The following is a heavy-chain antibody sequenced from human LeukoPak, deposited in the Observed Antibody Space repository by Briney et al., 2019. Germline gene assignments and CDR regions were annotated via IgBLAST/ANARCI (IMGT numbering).Heavy chain of an antibody. CDR3: ASVNDYGDPLPRYMDV. CDR2: INHSGST. CDR1: GGSFSGYF. J-gene: IGHJ6*03. Sequence: PSETLSLTCAAYGGSFSGYFWSWIRQPPEKGLEWIGEINHSGSTNYNPSLKSRITISVDMSKNQFSLKLSSVTAADTAVYYCASVNDYGDPLPRYMDVWGKGTAVTVSS. D-gene: IGHD4-17*01. V-gene: IGHV4-34*01.